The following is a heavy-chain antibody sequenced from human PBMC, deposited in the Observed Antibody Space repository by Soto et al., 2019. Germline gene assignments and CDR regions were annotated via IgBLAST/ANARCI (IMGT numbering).Heavy chain of an antibody. CDR3: ARGPKVVPAPRRFDY. CDR1: GGSISSGGYS. Sequence: PSETLSLTCAVSGGSISSGGYSWSWIRQPPGKGLEWIGYIYHSGSTYYSPSPKSRVTISVDRSKNQFSLKLSSVTAADTAVYYCARGPKVVPAPRRFDYWGQGTLVTVSS. D-gene: IGHD2-2*01. J-gene: IGHJ4*02. V-gene: IGHV4-30-2*01. CDR2: IYHSGST.